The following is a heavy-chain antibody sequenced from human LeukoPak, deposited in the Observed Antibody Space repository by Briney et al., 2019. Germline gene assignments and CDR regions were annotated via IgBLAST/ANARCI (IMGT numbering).Heavy chain of an antibody. V-gene: IGHV1-2*06. J-gene: IGHJ3*02. CDR3: ARGISGGFDI. CDR2: IIPNSGAT. Sequence: GASVKVSCKASGYTFTGYYMHWVRQAPGQGLEWMGRIIPNSGATNYAQNFQGRVTLTRDTSISTAYMELSRLSPDDTAVYYCARGISGGFDIWGQGTMVTVSS. D-gene: IGHD2-21*01. CDR1: GYTFTGYY.